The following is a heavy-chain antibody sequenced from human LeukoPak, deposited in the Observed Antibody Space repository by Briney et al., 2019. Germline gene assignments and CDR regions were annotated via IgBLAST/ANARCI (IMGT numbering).Heavy chain of an antibody. J-gene: IGHJ4*02. CDR2: IWYDGSNK. Sequence: GGSLRLSCAASGFTFSNYSMHWVRQAPGKGLEGVSVIWYDGSNKYYADSVKGRLIISRDNSKNTLYLQMNSLRAEDTAVYCCAREISGYYYFDYWGQGTLVTVSS. CDR3: AREISGYYYFDY. CDR1: GFTFSNYS. D-gene: IGHD3-22*01. V-gene: IGHV3-33*01.